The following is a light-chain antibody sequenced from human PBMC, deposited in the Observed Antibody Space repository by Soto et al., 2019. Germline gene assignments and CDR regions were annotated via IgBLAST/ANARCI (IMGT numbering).Light chain of an antibody. Sequence: QSALTQPASVSGSPGQSITISCTGTSSDVGGYNYVSWYQQHPGKAPKLMIYEVSHRPSGVSNRFSGSKSGNTASLTISGLQAEDEADYYCSSYTRSSNVVFGGGTKLTVL. CDR2: EVS. V-gene: IGLV2-14*01. J-gene: IGLJ2*01. CDR3: SSYTRSSNVV. CDR1: SSDVGGYNY.